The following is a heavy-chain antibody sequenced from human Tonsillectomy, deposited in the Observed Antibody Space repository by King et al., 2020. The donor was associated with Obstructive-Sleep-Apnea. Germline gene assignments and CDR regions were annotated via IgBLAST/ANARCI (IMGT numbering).Heavy chain of an antibody. Sequence: VQLVESGGGVVQPGRSLRLSCAASGFTFSNYGMHWVRQAPGKGLEWVAVIWFDGSNKYYADSVKGRFTISRDNSTNSLYLQMNSLRAEDTAVYYCARDRNRNGDLDYWGQGTLVTVSS. D-gene: IGHD4-17*01. CDR1: GFTFSNYG. CDR2: IWFDGSNK. V-gene: IGHV3-33*01. CDR3: ARDRNRNGDLDY. J-gene: IGHJ4*02.